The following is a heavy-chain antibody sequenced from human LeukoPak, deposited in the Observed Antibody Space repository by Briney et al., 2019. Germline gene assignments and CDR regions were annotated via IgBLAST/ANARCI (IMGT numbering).Heavy chain of an antibody. J-gene: IGHJ4*02. CDR1: GGSISSGGYS. CDR2: IYHSGST. CDR3: ARVNYGSATKEDY. V-gene: IGHV4-30-2*05. D-gene: IGHD3-10*01. Sequence: SQTLSLTCAVSGGSISSGGYSWSWIRQPPGKGLEWIGYIYHSGSTYYNPSLKSRVTISVDTSENQFSLKLSSVTAADTAVYYCARVNYGSATKEDYWGQGTLVTVSS.